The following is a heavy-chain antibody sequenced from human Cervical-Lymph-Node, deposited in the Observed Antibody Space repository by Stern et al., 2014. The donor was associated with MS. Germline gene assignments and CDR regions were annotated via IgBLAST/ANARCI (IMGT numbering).Heavy chain of an antibody. CDR1: GFTFHDYD. D-gene: IGHD3-22*01. J-gene: IGHJ4*02. CDR3: AKGDGYDSSGYTSFDY. V-gene: IGHV3-9*01. CDR2: ISRNIGII. Sequence: LLVVSGGGLVQPGRSLRLSCEASGFTFHDYDMHWVRKGSGKGLELGSGISRNIGIIGYADSVKGRFTISRDNAKNSLYLQMNSLRAEDTALYYCAKGDGYDSSGYTSFDYWGQGTLVTVAS.